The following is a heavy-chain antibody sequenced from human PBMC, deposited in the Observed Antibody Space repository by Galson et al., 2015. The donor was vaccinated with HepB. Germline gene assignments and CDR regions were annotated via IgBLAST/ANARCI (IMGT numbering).Heavy chain of an antibody. D-gene: IGHD3-9*01. CDR1: GFTFSSYS. J-gene: IGHJ4*02. CDR3: ASSHYDILTGYCNY. Sequence: SLRLSCAASGFTFSSYSMNWVRQAPGKGLEWVSYISSSSTIYYADSVKGRFTISRDNAKNSLYLQMNSLRAEDTAVYYCASSHYDILTGYCNYWGQGTLVTVSS. CDR2: ISSSSTI. V-gene: IGHV3-48*01.